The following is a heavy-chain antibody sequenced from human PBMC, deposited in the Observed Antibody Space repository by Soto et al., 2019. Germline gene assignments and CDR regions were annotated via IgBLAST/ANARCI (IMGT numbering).Heavy chain of an antibody. J-gene: IGHJ2*01. CDR1: DGSFSGSY. CDR3: AGAGGYDYGSGTISVRYFDL. CDR2: ITHSGGT. V-gene: IGHV4-34*01. D-gene: IGHD3-10*01. Sequence: QVQLQQWGAGLLKPSETLSLTCAVYDGSFSGSYWSWIRQTPGKGLEWVGEITHSGGTSYNPSLKSRVSISLDTSKAQFSLNLKPVTAADTAIYFCAGAGGYDYGSGTISVRYFDLWGRGTLVTVSS.